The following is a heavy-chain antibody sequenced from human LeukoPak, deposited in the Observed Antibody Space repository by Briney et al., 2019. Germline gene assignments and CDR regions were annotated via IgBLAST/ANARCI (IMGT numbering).Heavy chain of an antibody. Sequence: SETLSLTCTVSGGSISSYYWSWIRQPPGKGLEWIGYIYYSGSTNYNPSLKSRVTISVDTSKNQFSLKLSSVTAADTAVYYCARVRGQWLVLDYWGQGTLVTVSS. CDR3: ARVRGQWLVLDY. J-gene: IGHJ4*02. D-gene: IGHD6-19*01. CDR1: GGSISSYY. CDR2: IYYSGST. V-gene: IGHV4-59*01.